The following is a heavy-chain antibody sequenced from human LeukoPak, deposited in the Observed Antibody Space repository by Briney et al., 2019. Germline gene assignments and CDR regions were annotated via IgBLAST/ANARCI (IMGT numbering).Heavy chain of an antibody. CDR1: GGSISSYY. CDR3: ARDYYDSSGYYYGLDY. J-gene: IGHJ4*02. Sequence: SETLSLTCTVSGGSISSYYWSWIRQPPGKGLEWIGYIYYSGSTNYNPSLKSRVTISVDTSKNQFSPKLSSVTAADTAVYYCARDYYDSSGYYYGLDYWGQGTLVTVSS. CDR2: IYYSGST. D-gene: IGHD3-22*01. V-gene: IGHV4-59*01.